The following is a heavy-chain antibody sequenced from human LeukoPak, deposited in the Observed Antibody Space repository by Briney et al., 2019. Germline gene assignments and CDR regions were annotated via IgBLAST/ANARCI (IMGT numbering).Heavy chain of an antibody. J-gene: IGHJ4*02. CDR3: ARVWGLAVAGGEIEY. D-gene: IGHD6-13*01. V-gene: IGHV3-48*02. Sequence: PGGSLRLSCADSGFTFSSYSMNWVRQAPGKGLEWVSYISSSGTTIYYADSVKGRFTISRDNAKNSLYLQMNSLRDEDTAVYYCARVWGLAVAGGEIEYWGQGTLVTVSS. CDR1: GFTFSSYS. CDR2: ISSSGTTI.